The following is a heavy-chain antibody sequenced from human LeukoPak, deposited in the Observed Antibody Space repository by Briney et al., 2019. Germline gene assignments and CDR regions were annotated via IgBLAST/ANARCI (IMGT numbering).Heavy chain of an antibody. CDR3: ARGDAFSGDH. CDR1: GFTFRSYW. Sequence: GGSLRLSCAASGFTFRSYWMSWVRQAPGRGLEWVANIHPEGNGKYHEESVKGRFTISRDNTKNLLFLQMNGLRVEDTAVYYCARGDAFSGDHWGQGTLVTVSS. V-gene: IGHV3-7*04. J-gene: IGHJ4*02. CDR2: IHPEGNGK.